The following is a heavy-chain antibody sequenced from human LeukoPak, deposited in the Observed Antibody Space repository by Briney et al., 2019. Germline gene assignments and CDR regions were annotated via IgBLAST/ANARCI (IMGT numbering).Heavy chain of an antibody. J-gene: IGHJ4*02. D-gene: IGHD7-27*01. CDR2: IYTSGST. CDR3: ARGPHYALGIYFDY. V-gene: IGHV4-4*07. CDR1: GGSISSYY. Sequence: SETLSLTCTVSGGSISSYYWSRIRQPAGKGLEWIGRIYTSGSTNYNPSLKSRVTMSVDTSKNQFSLKLSSVTAADTAVYYCARGPHYALGIYFDYWGQGTLVTVSS.